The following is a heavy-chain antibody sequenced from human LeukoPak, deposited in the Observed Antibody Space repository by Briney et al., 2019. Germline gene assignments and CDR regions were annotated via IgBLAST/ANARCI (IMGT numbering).Heavy chain of an antibody. Sequence: PSETLSLTCTVSGGSISSYYWSWIRQPPGKGLEWIGYIHYSGGTNYFPSLKSRVTISLDTSKNQFSLRLSSVTAADTAVYYCARCDSVTALDYWGQGTLVTVSS. CDR2: IHYSGGT. CDR3: ARCDSVTALDY. J-gene: IGHJ4*02. CDR1: GGSISSYY. D-gene: IGHD5-18*01. V-gene: IGHV4-59*01.